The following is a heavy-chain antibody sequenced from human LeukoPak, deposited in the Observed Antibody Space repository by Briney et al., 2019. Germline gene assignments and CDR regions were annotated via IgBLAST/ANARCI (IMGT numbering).Heavy chain of an antibody. CDR2: ISAYNGNT. Sequence: ASVKVSCKASGYTFTSYGISWVRQAPGQGLEWMGWISAYNGNTNYAQKLQGRVTMTTDTSTSTAYMELRSLRSDDTAVYYCARDQAEFGIAAADVDYWGQGTQVTVSS. CDR3: ARDQAEFGIAAADVDY. D-gene: IGHD6-13*01. J-gene: IGHJ4*02. V-gene: IGHV1-18*01. CDR1: GYTFTSYG.